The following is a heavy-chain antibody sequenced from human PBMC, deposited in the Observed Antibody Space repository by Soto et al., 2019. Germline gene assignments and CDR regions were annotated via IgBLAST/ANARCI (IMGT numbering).Heavy chain of an antibody. CDR3: AKVLPPTRTYCSGGSCYWGLFDY. D-gene: IGHD2-15*01. V-gene: IGHV3-23*01. J-gene: IGHJ4*02. CDR1: GFTFSDYY. Sequence: GGSLRLSCAASGFTFSDYYMSWIRQAPGKGLEWVSYISGSGGSTYYADSVKGRFTISRDNSKNTLYLQMNSLRAEDTAVYYCAKVLPPTRTYCSGGSCYWGLFDYWGQGTLVTVSS. CDR2: ISGSGGST.